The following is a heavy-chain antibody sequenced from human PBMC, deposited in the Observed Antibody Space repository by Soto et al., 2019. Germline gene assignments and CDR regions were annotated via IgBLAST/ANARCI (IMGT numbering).Heavy chain of an antibody. Sequence: ASVKVSCKASGYTFTNYAVHWVRQAPGQRLEWMGWISAYNGNTSYAQKLQGRVTMTTDTSTSTAYMELRSLRSDDTAVYYCARVPALDIVVVVAASGYYAFDIWGQGTMVTVSS. D-gene: IGHD2-15*01. CDR2: ISAYNGNT. CDR3: ARVPALDIVVVVAASGYYAFDI. CDR1: GYTFTNYA. J-gene: IGHJ3*02. V-gene: IGHV1-18*01.